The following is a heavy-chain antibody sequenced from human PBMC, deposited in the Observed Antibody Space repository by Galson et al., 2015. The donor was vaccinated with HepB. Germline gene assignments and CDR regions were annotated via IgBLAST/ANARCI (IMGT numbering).Heavy chain of an antibody. CDR1: GFTFSSYG. V-gene: IGHV3-30*18. CDR3: AKDPFRIFGVGNWFDP. CDR2: ISYDGSNK. Sequence: SLRLSCAASGFTFSSYGMHWVRQAPGKGLEWVAVISYDGSNKYYADSVKGRFTISRDNSKNTLYLQMNSLRAEDTAVYYCAKDPFRIFGVGNWFDPWGQGTLVTVSS. J-gene: IGHJ5*02. D-gene: IGHD3-3*01.